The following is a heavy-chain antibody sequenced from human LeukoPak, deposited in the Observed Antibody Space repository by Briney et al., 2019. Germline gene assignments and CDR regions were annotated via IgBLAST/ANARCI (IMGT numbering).Heavy chain of an antibody. CDR1: GSTFTSSG. CDR2: ISAYNGNT. V-gene: IGHV1-18*01. Sequence: ASVKVSCKASGSTFTSSGISWVRQAPGQGLEWMGWISAYNGNTNYAQKLQRRVTMTTDTSTSTAYMELRSLRSDDTAVYYCARGAPGIAAAVADYWGQGTLVTVSS. J-gene: IGHJ4*02. CDR3: ARGAPGIAAAVADY. D-gene: IGHD6-13*01.